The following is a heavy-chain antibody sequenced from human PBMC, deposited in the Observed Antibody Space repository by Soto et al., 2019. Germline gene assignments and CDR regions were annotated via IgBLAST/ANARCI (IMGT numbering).Heavy chain of an antibody. V-gene: IGHV4-39*01. J-gene: IGHJ6*02. CDR1: GGSISSGPYS. CDR2: FHYSGRT. Sequence: QLQLLESGPGLVKPSETLSLTCSVSGGSISSGPYSWGWIRQPPGKGLEWIGTFHYSGRTYYSPSPASRLARSVDSSKTQFSLKVSSVTAADTAVFYCARLAGYCSGTNSYGYYGMDVWGQGTTVTVSS. CDR3: ARLAGYCSGTNSYGYYGMDV. D-gene: IGHD2-2*01.